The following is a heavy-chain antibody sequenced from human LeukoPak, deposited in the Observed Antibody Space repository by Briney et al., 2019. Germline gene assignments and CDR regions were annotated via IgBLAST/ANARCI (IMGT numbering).Heavy chain of an antibody. V-gene: IGHV3-7*01. D-gene: IGHD3-3*01. CDR2: IKQDGSEK. J-gene: IGHJ4*02. Sequence: PEGSLRLSCEASGFTFSVYWMGWVRQAPGKGLEWVANIKQDGSEKYYVDSVKGRFTISRDNSKNSLYLQMNSLRAEDTAVYFCARAIEWLGYFDYWGQGTLVTVSS. CDR3: ARAIEWLGYFDY. CDR1: GFTFSVYW.